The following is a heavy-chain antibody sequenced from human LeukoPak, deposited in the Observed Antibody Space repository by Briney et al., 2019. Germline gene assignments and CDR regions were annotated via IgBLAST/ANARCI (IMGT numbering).Heavy chain of an antibody. CDR1: GYTFTSYG. J-gene: IGHJ4*02. Sequence: ASVKVPCKASGYTFTSYGISWVRQAPGQGLEWMGWISAYNGNTNYAQKLQGRVTMTTDTSTSTAYMELRSPRSDDTAVYYCARDWTGYYSGYFFDYWGQGTLVTVSS. CDR3: ARDWTGYYSGYFFDY. V-gene: IGHV1-18*04. CDR2: ISAYNGNT. D-gene: IGHD3/OR15-3a*01.